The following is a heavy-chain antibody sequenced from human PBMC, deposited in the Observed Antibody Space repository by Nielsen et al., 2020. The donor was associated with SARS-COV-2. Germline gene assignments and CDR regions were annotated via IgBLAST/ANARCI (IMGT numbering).Heavy chain of an antibody. CDR3: ARDGYYFDY. Sequence: GGSLRLSCAASGFTFSSYSMNWVRQAPGKGLEWVSYISSSSTIYYADSVKGRFTISRDNAKNSLYLQMNSLRAEDTAVYYCARDGYYFDYWGQGTLVTVSS. J-gene: IGHJ4*02. CDR1: GFTFSSYS. V-gene: IGHV3-48*01. CDR2: ISSSSTI.